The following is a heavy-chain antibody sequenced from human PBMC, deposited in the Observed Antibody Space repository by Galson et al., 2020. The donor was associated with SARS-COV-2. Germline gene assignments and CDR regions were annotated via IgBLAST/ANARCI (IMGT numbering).Heavy chain of an antibody. CDR3: AGGRVSGGY. V-gene: IGHV1-46*03. CDR1: RYTLSRYY. CDR2: INHSGGSA. Sequence: ASVTVSCQASRYTLSRYYIHWVRQAPGQRLEWMGIINHSGGSARYSHKSQGRITMTRDTSTSTVYMALNSLTSDDTAVYDCAGGRVSGGYWGQGTLVIVSS. D-gene: IGHD1-26*01. J-gene: IGHJ4*02.